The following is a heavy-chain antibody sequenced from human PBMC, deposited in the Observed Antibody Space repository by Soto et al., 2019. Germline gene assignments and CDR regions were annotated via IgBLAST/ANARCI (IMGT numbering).Heavy chain of an antibody. CDR3: ARDSPRYSNYGMDV. CDR2: IYYSGST. CDR1: GGSISSGGYY. Sequence: SETLSLTCTVSGGSISSGGYYWSWIRQHPGRGLEWIGYIYYSGSTYYSPSLKSRVTISVDTSKNQFSLKLSSVTAADTAVYYCARDSPRYSNYGMDVWGQGTTVTVSS. V-gene: IGHV4-31*03. J-gene: IGHJ6*02. D-gene: IGHD4-4*01.